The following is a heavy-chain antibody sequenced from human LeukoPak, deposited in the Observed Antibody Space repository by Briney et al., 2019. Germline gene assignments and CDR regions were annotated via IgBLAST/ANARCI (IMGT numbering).Heavy chain of an antibody. CDR3: ARGEPHGDQLLLGY. CDR2: IIPIFGTA. CDR1: GGTFSSYA. J-gene: IGHJ4*02. V-gene: IGHV1-69*05. D-gene: IGHD2-2*01. Sequence: SVTVSCKASGGTFSSYAISWARQAPGQGLEWMGGIIPIFGTANYAQKFQGRVTITTDESTSTAYMELSSLRSEDTAVYYCARGEPHGDQLLLGYWGQGTLVTVSS.